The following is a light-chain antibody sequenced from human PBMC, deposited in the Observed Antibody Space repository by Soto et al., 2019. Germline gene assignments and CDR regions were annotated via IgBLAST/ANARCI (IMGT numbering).Light chain of an antibody. CDR2: DAS. CDR3: QQRSNWPIT. CDR1: QIVSSY. Sequence: EIVLTQSPATLSLSPGEGATLSCRASQIVSSYLAWYQQKPGQAPRLLIYDASNRATGIPARFSGSGSGTDFTLTISSLEPEDFAVYYCQQRSNWPITFGQGTRLEIK. J-gene: IGKJ5*01. V-gene: IGKV3-11*01.